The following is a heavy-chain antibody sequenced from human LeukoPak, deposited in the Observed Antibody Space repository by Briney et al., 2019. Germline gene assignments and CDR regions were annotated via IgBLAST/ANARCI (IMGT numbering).Heavy chain of an antibody. CDR3: ARRSGVLTGYSN. CDR2: VNPNSGDT. D-gene: IGHD3-9*01. V-gene: IGHV1-2*02. J-gene: IGHJ1*01. Sequence: ASVKVSCKASGYTFTAYYIHWVRQAPGQGLEWMGWVNPNSGDTSYPQKFQGRVTMTRDTSISTAYMELSRLGSDDTAGYYCARRSGVLTGYSNWGQGTLVTVSS. CDR1: GYTFTAYY.